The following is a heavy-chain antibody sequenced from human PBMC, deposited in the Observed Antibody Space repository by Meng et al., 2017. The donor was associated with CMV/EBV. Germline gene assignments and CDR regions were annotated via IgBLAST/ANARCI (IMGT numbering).Heavy chain of an antibody. V-gene: IGHV1-8*03. Sequence: ASVTVSCKASGYTFTSYDINWVRQATGQGLEWMGWMNPNSGNTGYAQKFQGRVTITRNTSISTAYMGLSSLRSEDTAVYYCASGSSGDSSSSGFFDYWGQGTLVTVSS. J-gene: IGHJ4*02. CDR2: MNPNSGNT. CDR3: ASGSSGDSSSSGFFDY. D-gene: IGHD6-6*01. CDR1: GYTFTSYD.